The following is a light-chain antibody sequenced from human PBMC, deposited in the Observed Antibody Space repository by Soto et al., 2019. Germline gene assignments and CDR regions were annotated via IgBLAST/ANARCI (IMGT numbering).Light chain of an antibody. V-gene: IGKV1-39*01. J-gene: IGKJ2*01. CDR3: QQSSNTPYT. Sequence: DIRMTQSPSALSASVGDRVTITCRASQSISSWLAWYQQKPGKAPKLLIYAASILPSGVPSRFSGGGSGTDFTLTINSLQPEDFATYYCQQSSNTPYTLGQGTKV. CDR2: AAS. CDR1: QSISSW.